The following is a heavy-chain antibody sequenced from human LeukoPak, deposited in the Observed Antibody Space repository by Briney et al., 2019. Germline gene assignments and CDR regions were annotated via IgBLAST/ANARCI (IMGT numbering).Heavy chain of an antibody. Sequence: SVKVSCKASGGTFSSYAISWVRQAPGQGLEWMGRIIPILGIANYAQKFQGRVTITADKSTSTAYMELSSLRSEDTAVYYCARDRCSSTSCYYGMDVWGQGTTVTVSS. V-gene: IGHV1-69*04. D-gene: IGHD2-2*01. J-gene: IGHJ6*02. CDR1: GGTFSSYA. CDR3: ARDRCSSTSCYYGMDV. CDR2: IIPILGIA.